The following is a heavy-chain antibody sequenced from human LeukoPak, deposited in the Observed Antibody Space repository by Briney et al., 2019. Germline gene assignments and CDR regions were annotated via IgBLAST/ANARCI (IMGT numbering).Heavy chain of an antibody. V-gene: IGHV3-23*01. CDR3: AKFLPTHIVVANSYFDY. CDR1: GFTFSSYA. D-gene: IGHD2-21*01. CDR2: ISGSGGST. J-gene: IGHJ4*02. Sequence: GGSLRLSCAASGFTFSSYAMCWVRQALGKGAGWVSAISGSGGSTYYAGSVKGRFTISRDNSKNTLYLQMNSLRAEDTAVYYCAKFLPTHIVVANSYFDYWGQGTLVTVSS.